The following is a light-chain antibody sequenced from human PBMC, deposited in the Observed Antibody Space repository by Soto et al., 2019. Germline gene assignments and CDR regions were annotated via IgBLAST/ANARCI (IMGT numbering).Light chain of an antibody. CDR1: SGHSSYI. Sequence: QLVLTQSSSASASLGSSVKLTCTLSSGHSSYIIAWHQQQPGKAPRYLMKLEGXXSYNKGXXXXDRFSGSSSGADRYLTISNLQFEDEADYYCETWDFNTRVFGGGTKLTVL. CDR3: ETWDFNTRV. V-gene: IGLV4-60*02. J-gene: IGLJ3*02. CDR2: LEGXXSY.